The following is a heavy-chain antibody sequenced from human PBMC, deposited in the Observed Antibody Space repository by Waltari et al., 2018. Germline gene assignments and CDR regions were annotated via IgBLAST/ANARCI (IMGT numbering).Heavy chain of an antibody. Sequence: QVQLVQSGAEVKKPGASVKVSCKASGYTFTSYAMHWVRQAPGQRLEWMGWINAGNGNTKYSQKVQGRVTITRDTSASTAYMGLSSLRSEDTAVYYCARLRYYYGSGRGVDYYYYGMDVWGQGTTVTVSS. D-gene: IGHD3-10*01. CDR2: INAGNGNT. CDR1: GYTFTSYA. J-gene: IGHJ6*02. V-gene: IGHV1-3*01. CDR3: ARLRYYYGSGRGVDYYYYGMDV.